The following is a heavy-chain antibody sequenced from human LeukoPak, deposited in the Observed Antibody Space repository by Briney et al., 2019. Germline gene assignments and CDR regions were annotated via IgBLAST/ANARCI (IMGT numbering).Heavy chain of an antibody. D-gene: IGHD3-3*01. CDR3: TRVYYDFWSGYYTGIGFDP. V-gene: IGHV3-49*04. CDR1: GFTFGDYA. Sequence: GGFLRLSCTASGFTFGDYAMSWVRQAPGKGLEWVGFIRSKAYGWTTEYAASVKGRFTISRDDSKSIAYLQMNSLKTEDTAVYYCTRVYYDFWSGYYTGIGFDPWGQGTLVTVSS. CDR2: IRSKAYGWTT. J-gene: IGHJ5*02.